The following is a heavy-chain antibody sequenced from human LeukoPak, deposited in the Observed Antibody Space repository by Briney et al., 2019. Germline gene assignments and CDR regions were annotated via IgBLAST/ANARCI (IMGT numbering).Heavy chain of an antibody. J-gene: IGHJ4*02. CDR2: IDWDDDK. V-gene: IGHV2-70*11. Sequence: ESGPTLVNPTQTLTLTCTFSGFSLSTSGMCVSWIRQPPGKALEWLARIDWDDDKYYSTSLKTRLTISKDTSKNQVVLTMTNMDPVDTATYYCARIVSWGTSSLPLDYWGQGTLVTVSS. CDR1: GFSLSTSGMC. CDR3: ARIVSWGTSSLPLDY. D-gene: IGHD3-16*01.